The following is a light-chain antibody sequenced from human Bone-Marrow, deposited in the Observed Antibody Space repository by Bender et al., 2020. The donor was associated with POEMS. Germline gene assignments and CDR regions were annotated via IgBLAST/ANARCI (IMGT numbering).Light chain of an antibody. CDR1: SSDVGSYNL. CDR3: QSYDNSLGGWV. V-gene: IGLV2-14*02. Sequence: QSALTQPASVSGSPGQSITISCTGTSSDVGSYNLVSWYQHHPGKVPKLLIYEGSERPSGVSNRFSGSKSGNTASLTISGLRADDEADYYCQSYDNSLGGWVFGGGTKLTVL. J-gene: IGLJ3*02. CDR2: EGS.